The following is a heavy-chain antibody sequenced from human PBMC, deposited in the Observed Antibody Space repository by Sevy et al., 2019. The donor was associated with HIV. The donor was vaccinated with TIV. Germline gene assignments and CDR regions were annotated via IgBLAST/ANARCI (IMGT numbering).Heavy chain of an antibody. D-gene: IGHD3-3*01. Sequence: GGSLRLSCAVSGFNFGSYSMNWVRQGPGKGLEWVAGISDNGGETYHAVSVKGRFTVARDNSKNTLFLQMNSLRAEDTAVYYCAKTIFRVAQVFDMWGQGTMVTVSS. CDR3: AKTIFRVAQVFDM. CDR2: ISDNGGET. J-gene: IGHJ3*02. V-gene: IGHV3-23*01. CDR1: GFNFGSYS.